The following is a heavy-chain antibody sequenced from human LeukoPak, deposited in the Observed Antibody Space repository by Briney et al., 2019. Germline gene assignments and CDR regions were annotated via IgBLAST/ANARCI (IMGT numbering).Heavy chain of an antibody. Sequence: PSETLSLTCTVSGASISSDYWTWIRQPPGMGLEWIGYIYYSGSTNYNPSLKSRVTMSVDTSRNQFSLELPSVIAADSAVYYCARYLRQPGTFYLDHWGQGTLVTVSS. V-gene: IGHV4-59*01. CDR1: GASISSDY. J-gene: IGHJ4*02. CDR2: IYYSGST. D-gene: IGHD3-16*01. CDR3: ARYLRQPGTFYLDH.